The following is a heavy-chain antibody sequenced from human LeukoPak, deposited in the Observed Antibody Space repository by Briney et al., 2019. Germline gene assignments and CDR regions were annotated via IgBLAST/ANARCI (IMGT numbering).Heavy chain of an antibody. Sequence: GGSLRLSCAASGFTFRNCAMSWVRQAPGKGLEWVSGISGTGYNTYYADSVKGRFTISRDNSKNTLYLQMNSLGAEDTAVYYCAALVGYCSSTSCYKGPNYYGSQSYFDYWGQGTLVTVSS. D-gene: IGHD2-2*02. CDR3: AALVGYCSSTSCYKGPNYYGSQSYFDY. J-gene: IGHJ4*02. CDR1: GFTFRNCA. V-gene: IGHV3-23*01. CDR2: ISGTGYNT.